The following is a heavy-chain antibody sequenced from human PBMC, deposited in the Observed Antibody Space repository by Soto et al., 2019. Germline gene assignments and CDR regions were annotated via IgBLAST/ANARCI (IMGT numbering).Heavy chain of an antibody. CDR2: FHYSENT. Sequence: QLQLQESGPGLVKPSETLSLTCTVSGGSISSGPYSWGWIRQPPGEGLEWIGTFHYSENTYYNPSLESRVTLSLDTSKYRFSLKVTSVTVADTAIYYCSRLGGYCSRISCYGFYGMDVWGQGTTVIVSS. V-gene: IGHV4-39*01. CDR1: GGSISSGPYS. D-gene: IGHD2-15*01. CDR3: SRLGGYCSRISCYGFYGMDV. J-gene: IGHJ6*02.